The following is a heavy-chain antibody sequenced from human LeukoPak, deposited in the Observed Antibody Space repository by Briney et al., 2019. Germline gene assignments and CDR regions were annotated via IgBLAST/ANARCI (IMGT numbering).Heavy chain of an antibody. V-gene: IGHV3-30*04. CDR3: ARGSRAIVATKFARGRYMDV. J-gene: IGHJ6*03. CDR1: GFTFNTYA. CDR2: ISYDGSNK. Sequence: GRSLRLSCAASGFTFNTYAMHWVRQAPGKGLEWVAFISYDGSNKYYADSVKGRFTISRDNSKNTLYLQMNSLRAEDTAVYYCARGSRAIVATKFARGRYMDVWGKGTTVTVSS. D-gene: IGHD5-12*01.